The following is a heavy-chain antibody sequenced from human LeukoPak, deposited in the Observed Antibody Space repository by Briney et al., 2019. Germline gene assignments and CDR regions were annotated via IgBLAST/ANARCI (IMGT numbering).Heavy chain of an antibody. CDR2: ISSSSSTI. CDR3: AGERRIRGITMTVIGGSFFDY. Sequence: GGSLRLSCAASGFTFSSYSMNWVRQAPGKGLEWVSYISSSSSTIYYADSVKGRFTISRDNAKNSLYLQMNSLRAEDTAVYYCAGERRIRGITMTVIGGSFFDYWGQGTLVTVSS. D-gene: IGHD3-22*01. V-gene: IGHV3-48*01. CDR1: GFTFSSYS. J-gene: IGHJ4*02.